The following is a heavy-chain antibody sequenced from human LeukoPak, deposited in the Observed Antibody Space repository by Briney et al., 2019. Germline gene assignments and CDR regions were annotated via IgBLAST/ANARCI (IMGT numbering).Heavy chain of an antibody. CDR3: ARDWHDFWSGYYPFDC. CDR1: GFTFSNYA. Sequence: PGGSLRLSCAASGFTFSNYAMHWVRQTPGKGLEWVAVISYDGSNKNYADSVKGRFAISRDNSQNTLYLQMNSLRAEDTARYYCARDWHDFWSGYYPFDCWGQGTLVTVSS. D-gene: IGHD3-3*01. J-gene: IGHJ4*02. V-gene: IGHV3-30*09. CDR2: ISYDGSNK.